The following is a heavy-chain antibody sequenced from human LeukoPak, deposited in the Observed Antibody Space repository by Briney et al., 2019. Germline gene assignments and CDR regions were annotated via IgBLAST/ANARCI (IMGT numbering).Heavy chain of an antibody. V-gene: IGHV1-8*01. CDR2: MNPNSGNT. Sequence: ASVKVSCKASGYTFTSYDINWVRQATGQGLEWMGWMNPNSGNTGYAQKFQGRVTITRNNSISTAYLELSSLRSEDTAVDYWAKQYVRGSYFDYWGQGTLVTVSS. CDR3: AKQYVRGSYFDY. J-gene: IGHJ4*02. CDR1: GYTFTSYD. D-gene: IGHD3-10*02.